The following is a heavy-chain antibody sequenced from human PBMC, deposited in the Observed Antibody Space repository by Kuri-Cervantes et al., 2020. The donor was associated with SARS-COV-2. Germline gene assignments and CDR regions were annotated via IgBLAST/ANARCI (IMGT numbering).Heavy chain of an antibody. V-gene: IGHV4-61*09. CDR2: FYTSGST. J-gene: IGHJ6*03. Sequence: LRLSCTVSGGSISGDNYYWSWIRQPAGKGLEWIGYFYTSGSTNYNPSLESRVTMSLDTSKNQFSLKLGSVTAADTAVYFCARDWGASTQYYYYYMDVWGKGTTVTVSS. CDR3: ARDWGASTQYYYYYMDV. D-gene: IGHD3-16*01. CDR1: GGSISGDNYY.